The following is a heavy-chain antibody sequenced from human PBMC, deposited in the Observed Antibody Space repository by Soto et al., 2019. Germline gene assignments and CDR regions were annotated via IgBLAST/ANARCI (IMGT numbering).Heavy chain of an antibody. V-gene: IGHV1-18*01. CDR1: GYTFTSYG. Sequence: QVQLVQSGAEVKKPGASVKVSCKASGYTFTSYGISWVRQAPGQGLEWMGWISAYNGNTNYAQKLQGRVTMTTDTSTSTGYMELRSLRSDDTAVYYCARTGPDYYDSSGYYYENNWFDPWGQGTLVTVSS. J-gene: IGHJ5*02. D-gene: IGHD3-22*01. CDR2: ISAYNGNT. CDR3: ARTGPDYYDSSGYYYENNWFDP.